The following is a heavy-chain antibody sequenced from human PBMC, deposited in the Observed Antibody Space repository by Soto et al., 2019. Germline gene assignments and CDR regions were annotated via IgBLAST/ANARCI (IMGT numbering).Heavy chain of an antibody. CDR2: IRSKAYGGTT. CDR3: TRKVGATIHLIWFDP. Sequence: GGSLRLSCTASGFTFGDYAMSWFRQAPGKGLEWVGFIRSKAYGGTTEYAASVKGRLTISRDDSKSIAYLQMNSLKTEDTAVYYCTRKVGATIHLIWFDPWGQGTLVTVSS. D-gene: IGHD1-26*01. J-gene: IGHJ5*02. CDR1: GFTFGDYA. V-gene: IGHV3-49*03.